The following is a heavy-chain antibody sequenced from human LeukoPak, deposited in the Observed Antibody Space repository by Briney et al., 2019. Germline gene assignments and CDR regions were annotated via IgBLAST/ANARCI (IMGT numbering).Heavy chain of an antibody. Sequence: SETLSLTCTVSGGSISSYYWSWIRQPAGKGLEWIGRTYTSGSINYNPSLKSRVTISVDTSKNQFSLKLSSVTAADTAVYYCVRGGYYYGPSDWGQGTLVTVSS. D-gene: IGHD3-10*01. V-gene: IGHV4-4*07. J-gene: IGHJ4*02. CDR1: GGSISSYY. CDR3: VRGGYYYGPSD. CDR2: TYTSGSI.